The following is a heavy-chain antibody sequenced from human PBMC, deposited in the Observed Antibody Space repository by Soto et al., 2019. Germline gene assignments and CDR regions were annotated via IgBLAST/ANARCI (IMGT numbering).Heavy chain of an antibody. V-gene: IGHV4-30-4*01. CDR3: ARMSYFYDKWYFDL. CDR2: VYYSGTT. D-gene: IGHD3-22*01. J-gene: IGHJ2*01. CDR1: GASINNNDYY. Sequence: QLQESGPGLVKPSQTLSLTCTVSGASINNNDYYWSWIRQTQGKVLEWIGYVYYSGTTDYIPSLQSRLSMSIDKSQIQFTLKLNSVTAADTATYYCARMSYFYDKWYFDLWGRGTLVTVSS.